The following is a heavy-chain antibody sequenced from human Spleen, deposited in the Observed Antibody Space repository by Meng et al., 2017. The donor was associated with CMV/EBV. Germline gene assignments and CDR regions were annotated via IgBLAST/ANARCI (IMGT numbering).Heavy chain of an antibody. D-gene: IGHD3-10*01. CDR3: AREWVTMVRGVINTHYYYYGMDV. Sequence: GSLRLSCTVSGGSISTSSYYWGWIRQPPGKGLEWIGSIYYDGSTYYNPSLNSRVTISVDTSKSQFSLKLSSVTAADTAVYYCAREWVTMVRGVINTHYYYYGMDVWGQGTTVTVSS. CDR2: IYYDGST. J-gene: IGHJ6*02. V-gene: IGHV4-39*02. CDR1: GGSISTSSYY.